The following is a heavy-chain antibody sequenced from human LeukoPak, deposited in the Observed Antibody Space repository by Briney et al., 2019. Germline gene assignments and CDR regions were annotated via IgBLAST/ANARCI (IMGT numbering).Heavy chain of an antibody. J-gene: IGHJ4*02. V-gene: IGHV3-23*01. D-gene: IGHD6-19*01. CDR2: ISGSGGST. CDR3: AREEYSSGWYGRSTYYFDY. CDR1: GFTFSSYA. Sequence: GGSLRLSCAASGFTFSSYAMSWVRQAPGKGLEWVSAISGSGGSTYYADSVKGRFTISRDNSKNTLYLQMNSLRAEDTAVYYCAREEYSSGWYGRSTYYFDYWGQGTLVTVSS.